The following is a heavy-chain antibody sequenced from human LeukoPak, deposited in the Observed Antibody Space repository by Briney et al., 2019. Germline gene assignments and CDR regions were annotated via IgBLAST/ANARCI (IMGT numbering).Heavy chain of an antibody. CDR3: ASRDIVVVVAATNTFNI. Sequence: GASVKVSCKDSGGTFNSYTISWVRQAPGQGLEWMGRIIPILGIANYAQKFQGRVTITADKSTSTAYMELSSLRSEDTAVYYCASRDIVVVVAATNTFNIWGQGTMVTVSS. D-gene: IGHD2-15*01. V-gene: IGHV1-69*02. CDR1: GGTFNSYT. CDR2: IIPILGIA. J-gene: IGHJ3*02.